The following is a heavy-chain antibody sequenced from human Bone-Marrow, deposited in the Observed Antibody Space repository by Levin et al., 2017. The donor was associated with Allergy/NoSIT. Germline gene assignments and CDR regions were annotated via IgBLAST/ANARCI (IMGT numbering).Heavy chain of an antibody. CDR3: ARVGQWGDPFDF. V-gene: IGHV4-31*03. CDR2: IFYTGTT. J-gene: IGHJ3*01. D-gene: IGHD1-26*01. Sequence: SETLSLTCSVSGGSINTGDSYWNWIRQTPGRGLEWIGYIFYTGTTHYNPSLESRVTISVDTSKNLFSLTLNSVTAADTAVYYCARVGQWGDPFDFWVQGTLVTVSS. CDR1: GGSINTGDSY.